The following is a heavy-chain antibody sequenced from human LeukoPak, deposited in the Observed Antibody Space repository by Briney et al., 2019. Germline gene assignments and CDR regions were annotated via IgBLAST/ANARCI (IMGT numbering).Heavy chain of an antibody. J-gene: IGHJ4*02. CDR2: IYYSGST. CDR1: GGSISSGDYY. V-gene: IGHV4-30-4*01. Sequence: SETLSLTCTVSGGSISSGDYYWSWIRQPPGKGLEYIGYIYYSGSTYYNPSLKSRITISVDTSKNQFSLKLSSVTAADTAVYYCARGSWSSSIDYWGQGTLVTVSS. D-gene: IGHD6-6*01. CDR3: ARGSWSSSIDY.